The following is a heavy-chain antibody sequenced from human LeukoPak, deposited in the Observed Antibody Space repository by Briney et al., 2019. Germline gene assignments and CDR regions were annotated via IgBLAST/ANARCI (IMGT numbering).Heavy chain of an antibody. Sequence: ASVKISCKVSGYTFTDYYMHWVQQAPGKGLEWMGLVDPEDGETIYAEKFQGRVTITADTSTDTAYMELSSLRSEDTAVYYCARYLVIRGDAFDIWGQGTMVTVSS. CDR3: ARYLVIRGDAFDI. V-gene: IGHV1-69-2*01. J-gene: IGHJ3*02. D-gene: IGHD3-16*02. CDR2: VDPEDGET. CDR1: GYTFTDYY.